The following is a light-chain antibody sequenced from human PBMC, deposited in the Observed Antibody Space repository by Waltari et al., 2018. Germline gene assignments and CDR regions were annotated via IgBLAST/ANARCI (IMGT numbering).Light chain of an antibody. Sequence: QSALAQPASVSGSPGQSIPISCTGTSHAVGASNLISWYQQHPGRTPKLMIYEVNKRPYCVSVRCSGSKSNNTASLTISGRQAEDEGDYYCCSYGGRSTLVFGGGTKLTVL. CDR2: EVN. CDR3: CSYGGRSTLV. CDR1: SHAVGASNL. J-gene: IGLJ3*02. V-gene: IGLV2-23*02.